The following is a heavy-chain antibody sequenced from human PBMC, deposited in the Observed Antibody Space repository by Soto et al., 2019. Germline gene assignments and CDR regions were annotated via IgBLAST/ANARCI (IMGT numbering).Heavy chain of an antibody. Sequence: EVPLLQSGGGLVQPGGSLRLSCAASGFTLSAMSWVRQAPGKGLEWVSTLSSSGDSTFYADSVKGRFTISRDNSKNTLYLQMNSLRAEDTAVYYCAKVVMTFTHFDYWGQGTLVTVSS. V-gene: IGHV3-23*01. J-gene: IGHJ4*02. CDR3: AKVVMTFTHFDY. CDR1: GFTLSA. D-gene: IGHD2-21*01. CDR2: LSSSGDST.